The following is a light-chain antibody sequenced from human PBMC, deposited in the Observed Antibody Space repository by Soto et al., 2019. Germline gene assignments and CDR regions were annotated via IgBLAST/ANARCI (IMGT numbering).Light chain of an antibody. CDR2: AAS. V-gene: IGKV3-11*01. CDR3: QQRSNWPLT. J-gene: IGKJ4*01. CDR1: QSVSSH. Sequence: EIVLTQSPSTLSLSPGERAALSCRASQSVSSHLAWYQQKPGQAPRLLIYAASNMDTGIPARFSGSGSGTDFTLIISSLEPEDLAVYYCQQRSNWPLTFGGGTKVEIK.